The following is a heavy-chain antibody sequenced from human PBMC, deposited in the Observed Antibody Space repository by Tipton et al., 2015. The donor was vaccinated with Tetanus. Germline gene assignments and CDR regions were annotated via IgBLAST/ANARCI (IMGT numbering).Heavy chain of an antibody. Sequence: SLRLSCAASGFTFNTFAMSWVRQAPGKGLEWVSTISAGSGSSTFYAASVGGRVTISRDNSKNTLYLQMDSLSAEDTAVYFCAKSKRVYSYGTFDYWGQGAPVTVSS. V-gene: IGHV3-23*01. J-gene: IGHJ4*02. CDR2: ISAGSGSST. CDR3: AKSKRVYSYGTFDY. D-gene: IGHD5-18*01. CDR1: GFTFNTFA.